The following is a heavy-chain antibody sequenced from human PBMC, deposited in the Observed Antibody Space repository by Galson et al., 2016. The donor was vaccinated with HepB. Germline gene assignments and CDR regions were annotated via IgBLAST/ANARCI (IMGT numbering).Heavy chain of an antibody. CDR2: VSNSGST. CDR3: ARHGRGGSPYASRGVFISGFDY. Sequence: ETLSLTCTVSGGSITSYYWSWIRQPPGKGLEWIGYVSNSGSTNYMPSLKGRVTISVDTSRSQISLKLISVTAADTAVYYCARHGRGGSPYASRGVFISGFDYWGQGSLVTVSS. J-gene: IGHJ4*02. V-gene: IGHV4-59*08. CDR1: GGSITSYY. D-gene: IGHD1-26*01.